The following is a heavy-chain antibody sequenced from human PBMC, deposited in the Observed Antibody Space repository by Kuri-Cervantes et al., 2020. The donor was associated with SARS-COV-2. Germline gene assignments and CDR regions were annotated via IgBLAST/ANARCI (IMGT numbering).Heavy chain of an antibody. J-gene: IGHJ4*02. CDR3: ARAGDITMIVEYYFDY. CDR2: ISGSGGST. Sequence: GESLKISCAASGFTFSSYAMSWVRQAPGKGLEWVSAISGSGGSTYYADSVKGRFTISRDNAKNSLYLQMNSLRAEDTAVYYCARAGDITMIVEYYFDYWGQGTRGTVSS. CDR1: GFTFSSYA. D-gene: IGHD3-22*01. V-gene: IGHV3-23*01.